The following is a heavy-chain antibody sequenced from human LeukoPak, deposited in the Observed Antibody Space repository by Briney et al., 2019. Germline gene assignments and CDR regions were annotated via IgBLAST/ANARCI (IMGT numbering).Heavy chain of an antibody. V-gene: IGHV3-30*02. Sequence: PGGSLRLSCAASGFSFSTYGMHWVRQAPGKGLEWVAFIRYDGRNKYYADSVMGRFTISRDNSKTTLHLQMTSLRAEDTAVYYCAKVGYDTSHLDYWGQGTLVTVSS. D-gene: IGHD2-2*01. CDR3: AKVGYDTSHLDY. CDR2: IRYDGRNK. J-gene: IGHJ4*02. CDR1: GFSFSTYG.